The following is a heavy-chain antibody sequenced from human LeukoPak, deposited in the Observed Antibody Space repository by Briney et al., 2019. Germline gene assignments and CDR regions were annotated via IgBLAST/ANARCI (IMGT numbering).Heavy chain of an antibody. CDR1: SAFTLAPGD. CDR2: VSGSGDSK. D-gene: IGHD6-13*01. V-gene: IGHV3-23*01. Sequence: QTGGSHSPVHPLSAFTLAPGDNGCARQAPGKGLEWVSSVSGSGDSKYYADSVRGRFTISRDNSKNTLYLQMASLRAEDTAGYYCANIVRQQLAMRGFDYWGQGTLVTVSS. CDR3: ANIVRQQLAMRGFDY. J-gene: IGHJ4*02.